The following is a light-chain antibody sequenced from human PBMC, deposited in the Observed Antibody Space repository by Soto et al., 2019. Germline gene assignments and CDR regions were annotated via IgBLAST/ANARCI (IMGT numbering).Light chain of an antibody. V-gene: IGLV2-23*02. Sequence: QSVLTQPASVSGSPGQSITISCTGTSSDVGSYNLVSWYQQHPGKAPKLMIYDVSKRPSGVSNRFSGSKSGNTASLTISGLQAEDEADYYFCSYAGSSSWVFGGGTKLTVL. CDR1: SSDVGSYNL. CDR3: CSYAGSSSWV. CDR2: DVS. J-gene: IGLJ3*02.